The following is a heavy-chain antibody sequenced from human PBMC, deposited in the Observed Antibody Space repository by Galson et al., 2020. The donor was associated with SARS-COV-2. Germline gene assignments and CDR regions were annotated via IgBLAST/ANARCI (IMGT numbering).Heavy chain of an antibody. Sequence: GEPLKISCAASGFTFSSYAMSWVRQAPGKGLEWVSAISGSGGSTYSDSVKGRFTISRDNSKNTLYLQMNSLRAEDTAVYYCAKDWEYSSGWYCDYYGIDVWGQGTTVTVSS. CDR3: AKDWEYSSGWYCDYYGIDV. V-gene: IGHV3-23*01. D-gene: IGHD6-19*01. CDR1: GFTFSSYA. CDR2: ISGSGGST. J-gene: IGHJ6*02.